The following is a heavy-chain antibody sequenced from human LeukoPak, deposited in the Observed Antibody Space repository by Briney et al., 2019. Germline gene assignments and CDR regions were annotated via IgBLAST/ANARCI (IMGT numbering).Heavy chain of an antibody. V-gene: IGHV4-59*01. J-gene: IGHJ4*02. Sequence: SETLSLTCTVSGSSISSYYWSWIRQPPGKGLEWIGYIYYSGSTNYNPSLKSRVTISVDTSKNQFSLKLSSVTAADTAVYYCAADDFWSGYSNGPFDYWGQGTLVTVSS. CDR2: IYYSGST. CDR1: GSSISSYY. D-gene: IGHD3-3*01. CDR3: AADDFWSGYSNGPFDY.